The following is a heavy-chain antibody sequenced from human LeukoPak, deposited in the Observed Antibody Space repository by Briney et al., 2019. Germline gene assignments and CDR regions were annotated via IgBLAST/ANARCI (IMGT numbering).Heavy chain of an antibody. D-gene: IGHD3-10*01. J-gene: IGHJ3*02. CDR1: GYTFTSYD. Sequence: ASVKVSCKASGYTFTSYDINWVRQATGQGLEWMGWMNPNSGNTGYAQKFQGRVTITRNTSISTAYMELSSLRAEDTAVYYCAGEGGGRIGEAFDIWGQGTMVTVSS. CDR2: MNPNSGNT. CDR3: AGEGGGRIGEAFDI. V-gene: IGHV1-8*03.